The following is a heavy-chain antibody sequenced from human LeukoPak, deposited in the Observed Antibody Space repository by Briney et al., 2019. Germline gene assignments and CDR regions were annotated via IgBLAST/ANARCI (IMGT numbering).Heavy chain of an antibody. D-gene: IGHD3-22*01. Sequence: PSETLSLTCAVYGGSFSGYYWSWIRQPPGKGLEWIGEINHSGSTNYNPSLKSRVTISVDTSKNQFSLKLSSVTAADTAVYYCARDSDSSGNDYWGQGTLVTVSS. V-gene: IGHV4-34*01. J-gene: IGHJ4*02. CDR3: ARDSDSSGNDY. CDR2: INHSGST. CDR1: GGSFSGYY.